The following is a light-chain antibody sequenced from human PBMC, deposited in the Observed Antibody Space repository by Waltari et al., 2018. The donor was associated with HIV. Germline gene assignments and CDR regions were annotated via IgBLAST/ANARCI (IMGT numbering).Light chain of an antibody. CDR3: QQYNNWPLT. V-gene: IGKV3-15*01. CDR1: QSVSSN. J-gene: IGKJ4*01. CDR2: GAS. Sequence: IVMTQSPATLSVFPGERATLSCRASQSVSSNLAWYQQKPGQAPRRLIYGASTRATGIPARFSGSGSGTEFTLTISSLQSEDFAVYYCQQYNNWPLTFGGGTKVEIK.